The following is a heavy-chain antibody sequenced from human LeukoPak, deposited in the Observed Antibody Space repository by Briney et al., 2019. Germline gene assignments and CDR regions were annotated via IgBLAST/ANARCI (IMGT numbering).Heavy chain of an antibody. CDR1: GFTVSSNY. Sequence: GGSLRLSCAASGFTVSSNYMSWVRQAPGKGLEWVSVIYSGGSTYYADSVKGRFTISRHNSKNTLYLQMNSLRAEDTAVYYCARRTVFYYYCGMDVWGQGTTVTVSS. V-gene: IGHV3-53*04. J-gene: IGHJ6*02. CDR3: ARRTVFYYYCGMDV. CDR2: IYSGGST. D-gene: IGHD1-1*01.